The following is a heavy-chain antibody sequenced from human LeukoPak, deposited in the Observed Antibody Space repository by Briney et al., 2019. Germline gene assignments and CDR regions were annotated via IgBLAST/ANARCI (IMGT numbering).Heavy chain of an antibody. CDR1: GYSFPNYW. D-gene: IGHD3-16*02. CDR2: IYPGDSDT. V-gene: IGHV5-51*01. J-gene: IGHJ3*01. Sequence: GESLKISCKGSGYSFPNYWIGWVRQMPGKGLEWMGIIYPGDSDTTYKPPFQGHITVSADMSISTAYLQWSSLKASDTAMYYCARSRAEKVPVWGSYRHHDAFDLWGQGTRVTVSS. CDR3: ARSRAEKVPVWGSYRHHDAFDL.